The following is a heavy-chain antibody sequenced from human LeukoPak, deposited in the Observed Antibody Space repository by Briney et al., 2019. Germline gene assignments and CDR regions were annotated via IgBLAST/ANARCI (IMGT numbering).Heavy chain of an antibody. CDR2: IYYSGGT. CDR1: GESINNRDSY. CDR3: ARHAYNYGLDYFDP. Sequence: PSGTLSLTCFVSGESINNRDSYWGWIRQTPGKGLQWIGSIYYSGGTYSDPSLKSRVRMSVDTSENHFSLELTSVTAADTAMYYCARHAYNYGLDYFDPWGQGTLVTVSS. V-gene: IGHV4-39*01. J-gene: IGHJ5*02. D-gene: IGHD5-24*01.